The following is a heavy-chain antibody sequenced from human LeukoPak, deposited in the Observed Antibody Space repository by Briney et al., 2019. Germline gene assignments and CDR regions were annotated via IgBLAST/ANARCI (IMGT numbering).Heavy chain of an antibody. CDR2: FDPEDGET. J-gene: IGHJ3*02. Sequence: ASVKVSCKVSGYTLPELSMHWVRQAPGKGLEWMGGFDPEDGETIYAQEFQGRVTMTEDTSTDTAYMELSRLRSEDTAVYYCATGLVPDADAFDIWGQGTMVTVSS. V-gene: IGHV1-24*01. D-gene: IGHD2-2*01. CDR3: ATGLVPDADAFDI. CDR1: GYTLPELS.